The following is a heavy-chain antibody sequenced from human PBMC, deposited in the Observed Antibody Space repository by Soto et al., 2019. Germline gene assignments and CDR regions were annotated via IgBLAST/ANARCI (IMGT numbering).Heavy chain of an antibody. Sequence: SETLSLTCTVSGGSISSYYWSWIRQPPGKGLEWIGYIYYSGSTNYNPSLKSRVTISVDTSKNQFSLKLSSVTAADTAVYYCASKYYDSSGYYLGYDPWGQGTLVTVSS. J-gene: IGHJ5*02. CDR3: ASKYYDSSGYYLGYDP. V-gene: IGHV4-59*08. CDR2: IYYSGST. CDR1: GGSISSYY. D-gene: IGHD3-22*01.